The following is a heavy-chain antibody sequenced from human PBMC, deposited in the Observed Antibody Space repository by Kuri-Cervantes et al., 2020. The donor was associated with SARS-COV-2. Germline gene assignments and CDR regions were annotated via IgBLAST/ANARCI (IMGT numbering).Heavy chain of an antibody. J-gene: IGHJ2*01. V-gene: IGHV4-34*01. CDR3: ARGLRPYWYFDL. CDR1: GGSFSGYY. CDR2: INHSGST. Sequence: SETLSLTCAVYGGSFSGYYWSWIRQPPGKGLEWIGEINHSGSTNYNPSLKSRVTISVDTSKNRFSLKLSSVTAADTAVYYCARGLRPYWYFDLWGRGTLVTVSS.